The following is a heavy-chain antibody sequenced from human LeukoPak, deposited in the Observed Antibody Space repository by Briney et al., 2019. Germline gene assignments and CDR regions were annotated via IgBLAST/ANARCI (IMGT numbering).Heavy chain of an antibody. J-gene: IGHJ4*02. D-gene: IGHD2-21*02. V-gene: IGHV1-2*02. CDR3: ARVEVVAPIPFDY. CDR1: GYTFTGYY. CDR2: INPNSGGT. Sequence: ASVKVSCKSSGYTFTGYYMHWVRQAPGQGLEWMGWINPNSGGTNYAQKFQGRVTMTRDTSISTAYMELSRLRSDDTAVYYCARVEVVAPIPFDYWGQGTLVTVSS.